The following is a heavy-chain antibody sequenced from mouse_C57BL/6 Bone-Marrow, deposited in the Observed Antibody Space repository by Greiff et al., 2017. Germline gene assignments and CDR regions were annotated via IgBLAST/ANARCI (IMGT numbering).Heavy chain of an antibody. Sequence: QVTLKVSGPGILQPSQTLSLTCSFSGFSLSTFGMGVGWIRQPSGQGLEWLAHIWWGDDKYYHPALKSRLTISKDTSKDQVFLKIANMDTADTATYYCARRNYSYGGSYDWYFDVWGTGTTVTVSS. D-gene: IGHD1-1*01. CDR3: ARRNYSYGGSYDWYFDV. CDR2: IWWGDDK. J-gene: IGHJ1*03. CDR1: GFSLSTFGMG. V-gene: IGHV8-8*01.